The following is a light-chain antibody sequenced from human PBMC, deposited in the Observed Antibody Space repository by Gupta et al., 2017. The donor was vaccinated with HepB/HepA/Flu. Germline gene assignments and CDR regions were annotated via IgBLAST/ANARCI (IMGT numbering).Light chain of an antibody. J-gene: IGKJ4*01. V-gene: IGKV3-11*02. CDR1: QSISSY. CDR3: QQSDNRPKT. CDR2: DAS. Sequence: ILMTQSPATLSASLGERATLSCRASQSISSYFAWYQQKPGKAPRLLIYDASNRPTGVPTRCSSSRSARDFTLTISSLQPEDFVAYYCQQSDNRPKTFGGGTKVEIK.